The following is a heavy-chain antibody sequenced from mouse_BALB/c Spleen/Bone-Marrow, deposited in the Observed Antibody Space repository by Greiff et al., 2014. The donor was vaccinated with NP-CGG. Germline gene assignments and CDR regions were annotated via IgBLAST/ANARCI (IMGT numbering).Heavy chain of an antibody. J-gene: IGHJ4*01. D-gene: IGHD2-12*01. CDR1: GFTFSSFG. V-gene: IGHV5-17*02. CDR2: ISSGSSTI. Sequence: EVMLVESGGGLVQPGGSRKLSCAASGFTFSSFGMHWVRQAPEKGLEWVAYISSGSSTIYYADTVKGRFTISRDNPKNTLFLQMTSLRSEDTAMYYCARHYVTIYYYAMDYWGQGTSVTVSS. CDR3: ARHYVTIYYYAMDY.